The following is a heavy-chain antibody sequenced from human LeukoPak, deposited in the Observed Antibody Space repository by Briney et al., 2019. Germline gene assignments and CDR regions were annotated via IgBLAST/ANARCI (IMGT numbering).Heavy chain of an antibody. Sequence: SETLSLTCNVSGDYITTTHYYWAWIRQPPGKGLEWIASVFYSGTTYYNPSLKSRVLISMDTSTKQISLRLTSVTATDTAIYYCARRSRLYKHETTGYHDSWGQGTLVTVSS. CDR2: VFYSGTT. V-gene: IGHV4-39*01. CDR3: ARRSRLYKHETTGYHDS. CDR1: GDYITTTHYY. D-gene: IGHD3-9*01. J-gene: IGHJ4*02.